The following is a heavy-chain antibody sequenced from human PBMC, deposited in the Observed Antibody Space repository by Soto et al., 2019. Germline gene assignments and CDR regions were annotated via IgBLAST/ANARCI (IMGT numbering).Heavy chain of an antibody. CDR3: ASSAMDHYYYGMDV. CDR2: IIPIFGTA. J-gene: IGHJ6*02. D-gene: IGHD5-18*01. CDR1: GGTFSSYA. Sequence: QVQLVQSGAEVKKPGSSVKVSCKSSGGTFSSYAISWVRQAPGQGLEWMGGIIPIFGTADYAQKFQGRVTITANESTSTAYMELSSLRSEDTAVYYCASSAMDHYYYGMDVWGQGTTVTVSS. V-gene: IGHV1-69*12.